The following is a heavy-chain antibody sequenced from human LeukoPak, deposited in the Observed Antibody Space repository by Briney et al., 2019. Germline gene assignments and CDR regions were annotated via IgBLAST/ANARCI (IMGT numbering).Heavy chain of an antibody. J-gene: IGHJ4*02. D-gene: IGHD4-17*01. CDR2: MNPNSGNT. Sequence: ASVKVSCKASGYTFTSYDINWVRQAPGQGLEWMGWMNPNSGNTGYAQKFQGRVTITRNTSISTAYVVLSSLSSEDTAVYYCARSTVTTDYWGQGTLVTVSS. V-gene: IGHV1-8*03. CDR3: ARSTVTTDY. CDR1: GYTFTSYD.